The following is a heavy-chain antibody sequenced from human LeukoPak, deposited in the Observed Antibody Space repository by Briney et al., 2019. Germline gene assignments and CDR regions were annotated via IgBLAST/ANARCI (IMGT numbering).Heavy chain of an antibody. CDR2: IWHDGSHK. CDR1: GFTFNTYA. V-gene: IGHV3-33*01. CDR3: AREIFGSGGYPDF. J-gene: IGHJ4*02. Sequence: GRSLRLSCAASGFTFNTYAMHWVRQAPGQGLEWEALIWHDGSHKFYSNSVRGQFTISRDNSKNTVYLQMNNLRPEDTAVYYCAREIFGSGGYPDFWGQGTLVTVSS. D-gene: IGHD3-10*01.